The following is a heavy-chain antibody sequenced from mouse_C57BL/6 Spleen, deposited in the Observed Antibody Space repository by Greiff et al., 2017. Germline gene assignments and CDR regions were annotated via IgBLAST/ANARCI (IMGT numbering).Heavy chain of an antibody. V-gene: IGHV3-6*01. CDR3: AREDGYDWYFDV. CDR2: ISYDGSN. Sequence: ESGPGLVKPSQSLSLTCSVTGYSITSGYYWNWIRQFPGNKLEWMGYISYDGSNNYNPSLKNRIFITRDTSKNQFFLKLNSVTTEDTATYYCAREDGYDWYFDVWGTGTTVTVSS. D-gene: IGHD2-2*01. CDR1: GYSITSGYY. J-gene: IGHJ1*03.